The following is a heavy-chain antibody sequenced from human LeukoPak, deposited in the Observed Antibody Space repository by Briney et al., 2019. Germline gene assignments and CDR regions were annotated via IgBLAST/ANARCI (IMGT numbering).Heavy chain of an antibody. D-gene: IGHD4-17*01. V-gene: IGHV1-46*01. Sequence: ASVKVSCKVSGYTLTELSMHWVRQAPGQGLEWMGIINPSGGSTSYAQKFQGRVTMTRDMSTSTVYMELSSLRSEDTAVYYCARDSYGERYYCYYMDVWGKGTTVTVSS. CDR2: INPSGGST. CDR1: GYTLTELS. J-gene: IGHJ6*03. CDR3: ARDSYGERYYCYYMDV.